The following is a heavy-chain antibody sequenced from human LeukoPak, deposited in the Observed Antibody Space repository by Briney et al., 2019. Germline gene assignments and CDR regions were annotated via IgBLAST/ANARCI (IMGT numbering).Heavy chain of an antibody. V-gene: IGHV3-30*18. CDR3: AKDGPGNAFDI. CDR1: GFTFSSYG. Sequence: GGSLRLSCAASGFTFSSYGMHWVRQAPGKGLEWVAVISYDGSNKYYADSVKGRFTISRDNSKNTLYLQMNSLRAEDTAVYYCAKDGPGNAFDIWGQGTMVTVSS. D-gene: IGHD1-1*01. CDR2: ISYDGSNK. J-gene: IGHJ3*02.